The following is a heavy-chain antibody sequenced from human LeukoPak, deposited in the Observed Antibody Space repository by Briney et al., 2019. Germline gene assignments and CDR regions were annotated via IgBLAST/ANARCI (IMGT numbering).Heavy chain of an antibody. CDR2: INPNSGGT. CDR3: ARVASRGGYFDY. V-gene: IGHV1-2*04. CDR1: GGTFSSYA. Sequence: ASVKVSCKASGGTFSSYAISWVRQAPGQGLEWMGWINPNSGGTNYAQKFQGWVTMTRDTSISTAYMELSRLRSDDTAVYYCARVASRGGYFDYWGQGTLVTVSS. D-gene: IGHD2-15*01. J-gene: IGHJ4*02.